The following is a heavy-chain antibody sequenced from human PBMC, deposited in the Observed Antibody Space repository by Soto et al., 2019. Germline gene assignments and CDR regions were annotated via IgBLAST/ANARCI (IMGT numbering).Heavy chain of an antibody. J-gene: IGHJ4*02. Sequence: QVQLVESGGGVVQPGRSVRLSCAASGFTFSSYGMHWVRQAPGKGLEWVAVISYDGSNKYYADSVKGRFTISRDNSKNTLYLQMNSLRAEDTAVYYCAKGGVVVAATYSDYWGQGTLVTVSS. CDR2: ISYDGSNK. V-gene: IGHV3-30*18. CDR1: GFTFSSYG. CDR3: AKGGVVVAATYSDY. D-gene: IGHD2-15*01.